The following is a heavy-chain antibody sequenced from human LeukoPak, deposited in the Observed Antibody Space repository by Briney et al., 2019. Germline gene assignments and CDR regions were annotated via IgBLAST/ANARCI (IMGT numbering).Heavy chain of an antibody. CDR2: INTNTESP. D-gene: IGHD3-22*01. V-gene: IGHV7-4-1*02. Sequence: ASVKVSCKASGYTFTSYAMNWVRQAPGQGLEWMGWINTNTESPTYAQGFTGRFVFSLDTSVSTAYLQISSLKAEDTAVYYCARVVRGSSGYRYYFDYWGQGTLVTVS. CDR3: ARVVRGSSGYRYYFDY. CDR1: GYTFTSYA. J-gene: IGHJ4*02.